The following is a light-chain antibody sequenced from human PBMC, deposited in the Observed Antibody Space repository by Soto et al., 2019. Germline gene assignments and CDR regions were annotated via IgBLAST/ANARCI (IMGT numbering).Light chain of an antibody. V-gene: IGKV3-20*01. CDR1: QSVRSN. CDR2: GAS. J-gene: IGKJ1*01. Sequence: EIVLTQSPAILSLSPGEIATLSCRASQSVRSNLAWYQQKPGQAPRLLIYGASSKATGVPDRFYGTGSGTDFTLTISRLEPEDFAVYYCQQYSSSPQTFGQGTKVDIK. CDR3: QQYSSSPQT.